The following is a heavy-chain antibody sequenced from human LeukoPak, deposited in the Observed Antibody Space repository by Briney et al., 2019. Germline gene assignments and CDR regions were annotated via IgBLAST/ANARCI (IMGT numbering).Heavy chain of an antibody. Sequence: SETLSLTCTVSGGSISSYYWSWLRQPPGKGLEWIGYIYYSGSTNYNPSLKSRVTISVDTSKNQFSLKLSSVTAADTAVYYCARGRVAVAGTSANWFDPWGQGTLVTDSS. CDR3: ARGRVAVAGTSANWFDP. CDR2: IYYSGST. V-gene: IGHV4-59*01. J-gene: IGHJ5*02. D-gene: IGHD6-19*01. CDR1: GGSISSYY.